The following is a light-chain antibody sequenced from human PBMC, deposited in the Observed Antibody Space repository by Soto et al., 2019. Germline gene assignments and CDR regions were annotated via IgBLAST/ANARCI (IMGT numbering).Light chain of an antibody. CDR3: QQYEDLPLT. V-gene: IGKV1-33*01. CDR1: QDINNY. J-gene: IGKJ4*01. CDR2: DAS. Sequence: DIQLTQSPSSLSASVGDRVTITCQASQDINNYLNWYQQKPGKAPKLLIFDASSVETGVPSRFSGSGSGTHFTFTISSLEPVDIATYHCQQYEDLPLTFGGGTRVELK.